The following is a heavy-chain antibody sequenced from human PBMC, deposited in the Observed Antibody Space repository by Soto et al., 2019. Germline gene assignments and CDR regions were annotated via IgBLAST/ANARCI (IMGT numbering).Heavy chain of an antibody. D-gene: IGHD1-26*01. J-gene: IGHJ6*02. CDR1: GYTFTSYG. CDR2: ISAYSGNT. V-gene: IGHV1-18*01. CDR3: ARVVSPGRYYYYYGMDV. Sequence: QVQLVQSVAEVKKPGASVKVSCKASGYTFTSYGISWERQAPGQGLEWMGWISAYSGNTNYAQKLQGRVTMTTDTSTSTAYMELRSLRSDETAVYYCARVVSPGRYYYYYGMDVWGQGTTVTVSS.